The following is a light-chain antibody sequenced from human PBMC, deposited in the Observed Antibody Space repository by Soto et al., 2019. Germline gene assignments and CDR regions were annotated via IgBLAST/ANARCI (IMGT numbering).Light chain of an antibody. J-gene: IGLJ1*01. CDR2: DVT. Sequence: QSALTQPASLSGSPGQSITISCTGTSSDVGGYNYVSGYQQSPGKAPKLLVFDVTYRPSGVSDRFSGSKSGNTASLTISGLQAEDEADYYCTSYTGSSTLVFGTGTKVTVL. CDR3: TSYTGSSTLV. CDR1: SSDVGGYNY. V-gene: IGLV2-14*01.